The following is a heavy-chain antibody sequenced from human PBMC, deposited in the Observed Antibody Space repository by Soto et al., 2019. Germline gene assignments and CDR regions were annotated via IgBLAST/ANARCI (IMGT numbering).Heavy chain of an antibody. J-gene: IGHJ4*02. CDR3: ARGDCSSTCYIGY. Sequence: VQLVESGGGLVQPGGSLRLSCAASGFSFSNYEMNWVRQAPGKEPEWISYITSSGGAVFYADSVKGRFTISRDNAKDSLFLQMNSLRVEDPAVYYCARGDCSSTCYIGYWGQGARVTVSS. V-gene: IGHV3-48*03. CDR2: ITSSGGAV. D-gene: IGHD2-2*02. CDR1: GFSFSNYE.